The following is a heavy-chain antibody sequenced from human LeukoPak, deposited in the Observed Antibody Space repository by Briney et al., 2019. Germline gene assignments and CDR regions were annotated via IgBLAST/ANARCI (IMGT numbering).Heavy chain of an antibody. CDR2: IRSKAYGGTT. Sequence: PGGSLRLSCTASGFTFGDYAMSWVRQAPGKGLEWVGFIRSKAYGGTTEYAASVKGRFTISRDDSKSVAYLQMNSLKTEDTAVYYCTSEEAQQWELEGGGYWGQGTLVTVSS. D-gene: IGHD1-26*01. CDR3: TSEEAQQWELEGGGY. CDR1: GFTFGDYA. J-gene: IGHJ4*02. V-gene: IGHV3-49*04.